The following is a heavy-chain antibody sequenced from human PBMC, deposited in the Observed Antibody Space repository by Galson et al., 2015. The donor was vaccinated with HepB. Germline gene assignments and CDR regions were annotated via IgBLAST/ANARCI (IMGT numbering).Heavy chain of an antibody. D-gene: IGHD5-18*01. CDR2: INSDGTST. V-gene: IGHV3-74*01. CDR1: GVTFSSYW. CDR3: ARGDDGYGRFDY. Sequence: SLRLSCAASGVTFSSYWMHWVRQSPGKGLVWVSRINSDGTSTFYADSVKGRFTISRDNAKNTLYLKLNSLEADDTAVYYCARGDDGYGRFDYWGQGTLVTVSS. J-gene: IGHJ4*02.